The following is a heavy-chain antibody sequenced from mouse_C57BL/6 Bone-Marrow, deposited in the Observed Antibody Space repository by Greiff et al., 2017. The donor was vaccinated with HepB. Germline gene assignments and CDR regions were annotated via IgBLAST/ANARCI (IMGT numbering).Heavy chain of an antibody. CDR3: ARLELGRRYFDV. Sequence: QVQLKQSGAELAKPGASVKLSCTASGYTFTSYWMHWVKQRPGQGLEWIGYINPSSGYTKYNQKFKDKATLTADNSSSTAYMQLSSLTYEDSAVYYCARLELGRRYFDVWGTGTTVTVSS. V-gene: IGHV1-7*01. J-gene: IGHJ1*03. CDR2: INPSSGYT. CDR1: GYTFTSYW. D-gene: IGHD4-1*01.